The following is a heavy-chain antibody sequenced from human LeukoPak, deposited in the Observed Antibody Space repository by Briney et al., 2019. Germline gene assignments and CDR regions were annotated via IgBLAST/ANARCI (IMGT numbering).Heavy chain of an antibody. CDR3: ARREYSSSQPSDY. Sequence: SDTLSLTXTVSGGSISSGDYYWSWIPQPPAKGLEWIVYIYYSGSTEYNPSLKSRVTISVDTSKNQFSLKLSSVTAADTAVYYCARREYSSSQPSDYWGQGTLVTVSS. V-gene: IGHV4-30-4*02. J-gene: IGHJ4*02. CDR2: IYYSGST. CDR1: GGSISSGDYY. D-gene: IGHD6-6*01.